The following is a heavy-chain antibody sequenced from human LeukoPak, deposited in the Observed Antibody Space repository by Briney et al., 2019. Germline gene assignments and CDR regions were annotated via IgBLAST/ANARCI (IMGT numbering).Heavy chain of an antibody. CDR3: ARGPELERFDY. Sequence: ASVKVSCKASGGTFSSYAISWVRQAPGQGLEWMGGISPIFGTANYAQKFQGRVTITTDESTSTACMELSSLRSEDTAVYYCARGPELERFDYWGQGTLVTVSS. D-gene: IGHD1-1*01. CDR1: GGTFSSYA. J-gene: IGHJ4*02. CDR2: ISPIFGTA. V-gene: IGHV1-69*05.